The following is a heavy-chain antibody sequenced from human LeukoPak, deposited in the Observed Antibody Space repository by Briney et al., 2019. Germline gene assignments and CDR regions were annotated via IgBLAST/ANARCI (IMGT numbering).Heavy chain of an antibody. CDR2: ISAYNGNT. V-gene: IGHV1-18*01. CDR1: GYTFTMYG. CDR3: ARSDNPYTAAGTRIADY. D-gene: IGHD6-13*01. Sequence: ASVKVSCMASGYTFTMYGISWVRQAPGQGLEWMGWISAYNGNTNYAQKLQGRVTMTTDTSTSTAYMELRSLRSDDTAVYYCARSDNPYTAAGTRIADYWGQGTLVTVSS. J-gene: IGHJ4*02.